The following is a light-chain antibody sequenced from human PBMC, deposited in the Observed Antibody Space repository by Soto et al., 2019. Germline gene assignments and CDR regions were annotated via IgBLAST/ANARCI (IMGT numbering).Light chain of an antibody. J-gene: IGKJ1*01. CDR1: QSISTW. CDR3: QQFYNYPRT. Sequence: DIQMSQCPSALDSPARDGVASACRASQSISTWLAWYQQEPGKAPKLLIHKASSLQSGVPSRFSGSGSGTDFTLTISSLHPDDFATYYCQQFYNYPRTFGQGTKVDIK. V-gene: IGKV1-5*03. CDR2: KAS.